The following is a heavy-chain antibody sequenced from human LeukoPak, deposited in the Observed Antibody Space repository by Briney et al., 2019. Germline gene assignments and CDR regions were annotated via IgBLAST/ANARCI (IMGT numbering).Heavy chain of an antibody. V-gene: IGHV4-4*02. D-gene: IGHD3-9*01. J-gene: IGHJ5*02. CDR2: IYHSGST. CDR1: GGSISTTHW. CDR3: ARKTYYDILIDR. Sequence: TSSETLSLTCAVSGGSISTTHWWSWLRQPPGKGLEWIGEIYHSGSTNYNPSLKSRVTISVDKSKNHFSLKLISVTAADTAVYYCARKTYYDILIDRWGQGTLVTVSS.